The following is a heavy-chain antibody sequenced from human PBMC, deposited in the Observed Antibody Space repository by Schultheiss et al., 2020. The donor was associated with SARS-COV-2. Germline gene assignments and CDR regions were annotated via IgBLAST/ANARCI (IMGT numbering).Heavy chain of an antibody. V-gene: IGHV3-23*01. Sequence: GGSLRLSCAASGFTFSSYAMSWVRQAPGKGLEWVSAISGSGGSTYYADSVKGRFTISRDNSKNTLYLQMNSLRAEDTAVYYCAKDRRRAFYSSDFDYWGQGTLVTVSS. CDR2: ISGSGGST. D-gene: IGHD6-19*01. CDR1: GFTFSSYA. J-gene: IGHJ4*02. CDR3: AKDRRRAFYSSDFDY.